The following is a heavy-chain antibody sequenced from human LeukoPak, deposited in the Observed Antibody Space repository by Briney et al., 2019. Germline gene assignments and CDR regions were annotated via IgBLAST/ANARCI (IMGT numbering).Heavy chain of an antibody. CDR2: ISYDGSNK. CDR3: SKEILQYCSTTSPPPYYYYYYGMDV. Sequence: GGSLRLSCAASGFTFSSYGMHWVRQAPGKGLEWVAVISYDGSNKYYADSVKGRFTISRDNSKNTLYLQMNSLRAEDTAVYYYSKEILQYCSTTSPPPYYYYYYGMDVWGQGTTVTVSS. CDR1: GFTFSSYG. J-gene: IGHJ6*02. D-gene: IGHD2-2*01. V-gene: IGHV3-30*18.